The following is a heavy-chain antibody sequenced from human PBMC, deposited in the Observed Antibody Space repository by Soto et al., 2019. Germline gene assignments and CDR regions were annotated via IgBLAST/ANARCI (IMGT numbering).Heavy chain of an antibody. CDR1: GGTFSSYA. J-gene: IGHJ6*02. D-gene: IGHD6-13*01. CDR3: ARARYLQQLVRYYYYGMDV. V-gene: IGHV1-69*13. CDR2: IIPIFGTA. Sequence: GASVKVPCKASGGTFSSYAISWVRQAPGQGLEWMGGIIPIFGTANYAQKFQGRVTITADESTSTAYMELSSLRSEDTAVYYCARARYLQQLVRYYYYGMDVWGQGTTVTVSS.